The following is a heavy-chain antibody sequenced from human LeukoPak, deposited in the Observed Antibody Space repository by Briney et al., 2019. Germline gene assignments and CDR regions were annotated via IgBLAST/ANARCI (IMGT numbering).Heavy chain of an antibody. CDR2: INPSGGST. J-gene: IGHJ5*02. V-gene: IGHV1-46*01. CDR3: ARTTVRFAWDNWFDP. D-gene: IGHD3-10*01. CDR1: GYTFTSHH. Sequence: ASVKVSCKASGYTFTSHHMHWVRQAPGQGLEWMGIINPSGGSTNYAQKFQGRVIMTRDMSTSTVYMELSSLRSEDTAVYYCARTTVRFAWDNWFDPWGQGTLVTVSS.